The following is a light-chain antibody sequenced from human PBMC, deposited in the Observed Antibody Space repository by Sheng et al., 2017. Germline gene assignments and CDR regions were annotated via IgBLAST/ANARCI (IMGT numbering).Light chain of an antibody. CDR1: RLGDKY. CDR2: QDK. V-gene: IGLV3-1*01. Sequence: SYELTQTPSVSVSPGQTASITCSGDRLGDKYVSWYQQRPGQSPALVIYQDKKRPSGIPARFSGSNSGNTVTLTISGAQTMDEADYYCQAWDSSTVIFGGGTKLSVL. CDR3: QAWDSSTVI. J-gene: IGLJ2*01.